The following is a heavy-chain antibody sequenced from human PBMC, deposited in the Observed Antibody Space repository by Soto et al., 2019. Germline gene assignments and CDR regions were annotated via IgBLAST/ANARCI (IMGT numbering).Heavy chain of an antibody. CDR1: GFTFGDYA. Sequence: GGSLRLSCTASGFTFGDYAMSWVRQAPGKGLEWVGFIRSKAYGGTTEYAASVKGRFTISRDDSKSIAYLQMNSLKTEDTAVYYCTTTEDYYYGMDVWGQGTTVTVS. V-gene: IGHV3-49*04. CDR3: TTTEDYYYGMDV. J-gene: IGHJ6*02. CDR2: IRSKAYGGTT.